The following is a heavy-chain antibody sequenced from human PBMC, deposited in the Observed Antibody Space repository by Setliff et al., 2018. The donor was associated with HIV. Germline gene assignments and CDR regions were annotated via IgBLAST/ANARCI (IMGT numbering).Heavy chain of an antibody. J-gene: IGHJ4*02. V-gene: IGHV4-31*03. CDR2: IYHRGNT. CDR1: GGTVNSGGYY. Sequence: ASETLSLTCTVSGGTVNSGGYYWSWIRQHPGKGLEWIGSIYHRGNTHYNSSLKSRLTISVDTSKNQFSLKLTSVTAADTAVYYCTRSNTSKSIDFWDQGTPVTVSS. CDR3: TRSNTSKSIDF.